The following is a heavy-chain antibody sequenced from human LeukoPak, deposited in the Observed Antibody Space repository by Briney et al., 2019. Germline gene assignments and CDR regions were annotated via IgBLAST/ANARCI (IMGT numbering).Heavy chain of an antibody. CDR1: GFTFSSYA. Sequence: GGSLRLSCAASGFTFSSYAMSWVRQAPGKGLEWVSAISGSGGSTYYVDSVKGRFTISRDNSKNTLYLQMNSLRAEDTAVYYCALTRGGGYCSGGSCGDDAFDIWGQGTMVTVSS. CDR2: ISGSGGST. D-gene: IGHD2-15*01. V-gene: IGHV3-23*01. J-gene: IGHJ3*02. CDR3: ALTRGGGYCSGGSCGDDAFDI.